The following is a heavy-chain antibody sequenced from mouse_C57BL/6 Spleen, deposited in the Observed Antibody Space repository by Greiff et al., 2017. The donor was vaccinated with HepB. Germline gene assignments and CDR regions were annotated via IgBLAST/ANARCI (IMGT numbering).Heavy chain of an antibody. CDR2: ISDGGSYT. CDR1: GFTFSSYA. CDR3: AMDRLSSYAMDY. J-gene: IGHJ4*01. Sequence: EVQLVESGGGLVKPGGSLKLSCAASGFTFSSYAMSWVRQTPEKRLEWVATISDGGSYTYYPDNVKGRFTISRENAKNNLYLQMSHLKSEDTAMYYCAMDRLSSYAMDYWGQGTSVTVSS. V-gene: IGHV5-4*01.